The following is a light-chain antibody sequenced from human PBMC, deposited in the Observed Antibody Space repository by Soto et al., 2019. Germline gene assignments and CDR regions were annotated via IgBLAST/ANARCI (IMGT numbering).Light chain of an antibody. CDR2: EVS. Sequence: LTQPASVSGSPGQSITISCTGTSSDVGRYNYVSWYQQHPGKAPKFMIYEVSNRPSGVSNRFSGSKSGNTASLTISGLQAEDEADYYCTSYTSINTYVFGTGTKVTVL. CDR1: SSDVGRYNY. V-gene: IGLV2-14*01. J-gene: IGLJ1*01. CDR3: TSYTSINTYV.